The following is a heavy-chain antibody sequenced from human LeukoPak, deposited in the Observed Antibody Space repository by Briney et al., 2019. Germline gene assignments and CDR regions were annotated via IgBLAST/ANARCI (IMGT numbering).Heavy chain of an antibody. Sequence: GGSLRLSCAASGFTFSSYAMSWVRQAPGKGLEWVSAISGSGGSTYYADSVKGRFTISRDNSKNTLYLQMNSLRAEDTAVYYCAKDGRGVIGYDWGPSVLEGYYFDYWGQGTLVTVSS. V-gene: IGHV3-23*01. CDR1: GFTFSSYA. CDR2: ISGSGGST. CDR3: AKDGRGVIGYDWGPSVLEGYYFDY. J-gene: IGHJ4*02. D-gene: IGHD5-12*01.